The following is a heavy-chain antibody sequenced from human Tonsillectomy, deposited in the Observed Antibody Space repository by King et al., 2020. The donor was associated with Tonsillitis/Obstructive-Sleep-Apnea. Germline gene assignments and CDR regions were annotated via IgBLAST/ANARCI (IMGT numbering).Heavy chain of an antibody. Sequence: VQLVESGAEVKKTGASVKVSCKASGYTFTSCGISWVRQAPGQGLEWMGWISAYTGNTNYAQKLQGRVTMTTDTSTSTAYMELRSLRSDDTAVYYCATGGRGSRGVREGDFGYWGQGTLVTVSS. J-gene: IGHJ4*02. CDR3: ATGGRGSRGVREGDFGY. V-gene: IGHV1-18*01. D-gene: IGHD3-10*01. CDR2: ISAYTGNT. CDR1: GYTFTSCG.